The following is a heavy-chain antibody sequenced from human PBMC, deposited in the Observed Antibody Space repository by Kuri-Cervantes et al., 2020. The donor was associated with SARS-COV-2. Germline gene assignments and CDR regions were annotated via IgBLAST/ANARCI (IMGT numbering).Heavy chain of an antibody. D-gene: IGHD6-19*01. Sequence: ASVKVSCKASGYTFTSYGISWVRQAPGQGLGWMGWISAYNGNTNYAQKLQGRVTITTDTSTSTAYMELRSLRSDDTGVYYCARGSGSSGWYGFDYWGQGTLVTVSS. J-gene: IGHJ4*02. CDR2: ISAYNGNT. V-gene: IGHV1-18*04. CDR3: ARGSGSSGWYGFDY. CDR1: GYTFTSYG.